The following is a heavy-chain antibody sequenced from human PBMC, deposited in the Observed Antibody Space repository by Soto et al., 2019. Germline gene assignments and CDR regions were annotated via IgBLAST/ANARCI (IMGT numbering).Heavy chain of an antibody. J-gene: IGHJ4*02. CDR3: AKDQEGVNTWYYAFDY. V-gene: IGHV4-59*01. D-gene: IGHD1-7*01. CDR2: IYYSGST. CDR1: GGSISSYY. Sequence: SETLSLTCTVSGGSISSYYWSWIRQPPGKGLEWIGYIYYSGSTNYNPSLKSRVTISVDTSKNQFSLKLSSVTAEDTAVYYCAKDQEGVNTWYYAFDYWGQGTLVTVSS.